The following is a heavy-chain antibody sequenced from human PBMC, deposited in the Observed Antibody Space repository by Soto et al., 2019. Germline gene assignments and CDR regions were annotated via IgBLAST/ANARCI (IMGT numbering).Heavy chain of an antibody. CDR2: SNAGNGNT. D-gene: IGHD3-3*01. V-gene: IGHV1-3*02. CDR3: ARGRTYYDFSHYYYGMDV. J-gene: IGHJ6*02. Sequence: QVQLVQSGAEVKKPGASVKVSCKASGYTFTSYAMHWVRQAPGQRLEGMGWSNAGNGNTKYSQEFQGRVTITRDTSASTAYMELSSLRSEDMAVYYCARGRTYYDFSHYYYGMDVWGQGTTVTVSS. CDR1: GYTFTSYA.